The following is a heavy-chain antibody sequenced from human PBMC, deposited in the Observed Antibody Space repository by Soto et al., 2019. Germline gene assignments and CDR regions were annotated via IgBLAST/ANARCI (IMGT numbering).Heavy chain of an antibody. Sequence: PSETLSLTCAVYGGSFSGYYWSWIRQPPGKGLEWIGEINHSGSTNYNPSLKSRVTISVDTSKNQFSLKLSSVTAADTAVYYCARGRYSICDVWGQGTTVTVS. V-gene: IGHV4-34*01. CDR3: ARGRYSICDV. CDR1: GGSFSGYY. D-gene: IGHD4-4*01. CDR2: INHSGST. J-gene: IGHJ6*02.